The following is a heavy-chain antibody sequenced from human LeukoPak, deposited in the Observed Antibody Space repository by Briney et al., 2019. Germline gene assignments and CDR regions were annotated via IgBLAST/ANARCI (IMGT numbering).Heavy chain of an antibody. CDR1: GDSISSGDYY. V-gene: IGHV4-61*02. Sequence: SETLSLTCTVSGDSISSGDYYWSWIRQPAGKGLEWIGRISSSGSTNYNPSLKSRVTISLDTSKNQFSLKLDSVTAADTAVYYCARDGPLVYFDYWGQGALVTVSS. CDR3: ARDGPLVYFDY. D-gene: IGHD3-16*02. CDR2: ISSSGST. J-gene: IGHJ4*02.